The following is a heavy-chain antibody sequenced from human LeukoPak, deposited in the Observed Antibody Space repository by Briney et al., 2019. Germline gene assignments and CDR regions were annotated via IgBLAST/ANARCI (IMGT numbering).Heavy chain of an antibody. V-gene: IGHV3-11*01. D-gene: IGHD3-9*01. J-gene: IGHJ6*02. CDR1: GFTFSDYY. CDR3: ARDVLTADV. CDR2: ISSSGRTI. Sequence: PGGSLRLSCAASGFTFSDYYMSWIRQAPGKGLEWGSYISSSGRTIYYADSVKGGFTIYRENAKNSLYVQMKSLRAEDTAVYYCARDVLTADVWGQGTTVTVSS.